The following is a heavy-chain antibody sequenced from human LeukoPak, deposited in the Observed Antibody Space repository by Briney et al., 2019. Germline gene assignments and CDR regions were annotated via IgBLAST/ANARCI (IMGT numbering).Heavy chain of an antibody. Sequence: HPGRSLRLSCAASGFTVSSNYMSWVRQAPGKGLEWVSVIYSGGSTYYADSVKGRFTISRDNSKNTLYLQMNSLRAEDTAVYYCARDDSSGYYRTAYCYYGMDVWGQGTTVTVSS. CDR3: ARDDSSGYYRTAYCYYGMDV. V-gene: IGHV3-66*01. CDR1: GFTVSSNY. D-gene: IGHD3-22*01. CDR2: IYSGGST. J-gene: IGHJ6*02.